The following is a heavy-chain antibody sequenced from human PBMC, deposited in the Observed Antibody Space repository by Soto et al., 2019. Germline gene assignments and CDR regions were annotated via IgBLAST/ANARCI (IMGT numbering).Heavy chain of an antibody. CDR1: GFTFSSYA. J-gene: IGHJ4*02. Sequence: QVQLVESGGGVVQPGRSLRLSCAASGFTFSSYAMHWVRQAPGKGLVWVAVISYDGSNKYYADSVKGRFTISRDNSKNTLYLQMNSLRAEDTAVYYCARDPMGRYYGSGSYYFDYWGQGTLVTVSS. V-gene: IGHV3-30-3*01. CDR3: ARDPMGRYYGSGSYYFDY. D-gene: IGHD3-10*01. CDR2: ISYDGSNK.